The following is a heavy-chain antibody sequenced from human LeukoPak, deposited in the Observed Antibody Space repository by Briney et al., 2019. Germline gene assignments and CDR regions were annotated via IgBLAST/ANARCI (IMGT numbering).Heavy chain of an antibody. D-gene: IGHD2-21*02. CDR3: ARASRYCGGDCRILFDY. CDR1: GFTFDDYG. J-gene: IGHJ4*02. V-gene: IGHV3-20*03. CDR2: INWNGGST. Sequence: PGGSLRLSYAASGFTFDDYGMSWVRQAPGKGLEWVSGINWNGGSTGYADSVKGRFTISRDNAKNSLYLQMNSLRAEDTALYYCARASRYCGGDCRILFDYWGQGTLVTVSS.